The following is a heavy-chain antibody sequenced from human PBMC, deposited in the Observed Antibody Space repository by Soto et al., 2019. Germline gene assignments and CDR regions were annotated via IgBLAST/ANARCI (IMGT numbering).Heavy chain of an antibody. CDR3: VCFECVRTAVVTPMEANAY. V-gene: IGHV3-74*01. CDR2: VNSDESTT. J-gene: IGHJ4*02. D-gene: IGHD2-21*02. Sequence: GGSLRLACAASGFTFSGYWMHWVRQGPGKGLVWVSRVNSDESTTSYADSVKGRFTISRDNAKNTLYLQMSSLRVEDTALYYCVCFECVRTAVVTPMEANAYWAQGTPVTVSS. CDR1: GFTFSGYW.